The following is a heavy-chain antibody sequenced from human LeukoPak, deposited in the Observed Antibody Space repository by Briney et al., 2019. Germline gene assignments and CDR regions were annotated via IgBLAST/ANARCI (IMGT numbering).Heavy chain of an antibody. Sequence: ASETLSLTCAVYGGSFSGYYWSWIRQPPGKGLEWIGEINHSGSTNYNPSLKSRVTISVDTSKNQFSLKLSSVTAADTAVYYCARLDYCSGGSCYYFDYWGQGTLVTVSS. CDR2: INHSGST. V-gene: IGHV4-34*01. CDR1: GGSFSGYY. J-gene: IGHJ4*02. D-gene: IGHD2-15*01. CDR3: ARLDYCSGGSCYYFDY.